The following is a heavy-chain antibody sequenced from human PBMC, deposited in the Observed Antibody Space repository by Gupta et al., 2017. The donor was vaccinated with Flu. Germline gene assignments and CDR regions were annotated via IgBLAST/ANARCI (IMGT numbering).Heavy chain of an antibody. Sequence: TVSGGSISSGSYYWSWIRQPAGKGLEWIGRIYTSGSTNYNPSLKSRVTISVDTSKNQFSLKLSSVTAADTAVYYCAGGYSYGYGHWGQGTLVTVSS. CDR1: GGSISSGSYY. CDR2: IYTSGST. V-gene: IGHV4-61*02. CDR3: AGGYSYGYGH. D-gene: IGHD5-18*01. J-gene: IGHJ4*02.